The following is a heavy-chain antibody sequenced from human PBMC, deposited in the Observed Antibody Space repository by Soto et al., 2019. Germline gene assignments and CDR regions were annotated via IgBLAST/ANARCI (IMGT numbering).Heavy chain of an antibody. CDR1: GGSFSGYY. CDR3: ARTGVGYSSSRRTYYYYGMDV. D-gene: IGHD6-13*01. J-gene: IGHJ6*02. V-gene: IGHV4-34*01. CDR2: INHSGST. Sequence: SETLSLTCAVYGGSFSGYYWSWIRQPPGKGLEWIGEINHSGSTNYNPSLKSRVTISVDTSKNQFSLKLSSVTAADTAVYYCARTGVGYSSSRRTYYYYGMDVWGQGTTVTVS.